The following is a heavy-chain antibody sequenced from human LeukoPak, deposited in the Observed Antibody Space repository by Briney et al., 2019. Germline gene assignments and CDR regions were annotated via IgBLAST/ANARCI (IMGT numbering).Heavy chain of an antibody. J-gene: IGHJ6*03. CDR2: IYYGGST. CDR1: GYSISSGYY. D-gene: IGHD5-12*01. V-gene: IGHV4-38-2*02. Sequence: SETLSLTCTVSGYSISSGYYWAWIRQPPGKGLEWIGYIYYGGSTNYNPSLKSRVTISVDTSKNQFSLKLSSVTAADTAVYYCARGLVATQRGYYYYMDVWGKGTTVTVSS. CDR3: ARGLVATQRGYYYYMDV.